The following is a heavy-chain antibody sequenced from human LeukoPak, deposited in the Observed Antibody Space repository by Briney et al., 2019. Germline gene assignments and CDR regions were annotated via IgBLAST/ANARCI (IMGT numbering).Heavy chain of an antibody. CDR3: ARDYPFEEPDIVVVPAATHVLDY. D-gene: IGHD2-2*01. J-gene: IGHJ4*02. V-gene: IGHV1-46*03. Sequence: ASVKVSCKASGYTFTSYYTHWVRQAPGQGLEWMGIINPSGGSTSYAQKFQGRVTMTRDTSTSTVYMELSSLRSEDTAVYYCARDYPFEEPDIVVVPAATHVLDYWGQGTLVTVSS. CDR1: GYTFTSYY. CDR2: INPSGGST.